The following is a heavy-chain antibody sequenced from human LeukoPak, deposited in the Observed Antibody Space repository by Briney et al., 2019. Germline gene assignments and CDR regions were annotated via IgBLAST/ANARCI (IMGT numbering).Heavy chain of an antibody. J-gene: IGHJ4*02. V-gene: IGHV4-39*01. CDR1: GGSISSSSHY. CDR3: ARQKITTSDY. Sequence: PSETLSLTCTASGGSISSSSHYWGWIRPPPGRGLEWIGSIYYSGSTYYNPSLKSRVTISVDTSKNQFSLRLSSVTAADTAVYFCARQKITTSDYWGRGTLVTVSS. CDR2: IYYSGST. D-gene: IGHD3-22*01.